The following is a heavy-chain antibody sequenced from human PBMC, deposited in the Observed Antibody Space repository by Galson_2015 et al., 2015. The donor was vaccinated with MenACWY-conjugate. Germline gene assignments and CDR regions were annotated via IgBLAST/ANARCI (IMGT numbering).Heavy chain of an antibody. Sequence: SLRLSCAASGFTFSDAWMSWVRQAPGKGLELVGLIKSKTDGGTTDLTAPVKGRFTISRDDSKNTLYLQMNSLKAGDTAVYHCVPDDTDYTPCCRDCYPPAHGGLATLVTVPS. CDR1: GFTFSDAW. D-gene: IGHD2-21*02. V-gene: IGHV3-15*01. CDR3: VPDDTDYTPCCRDCYPPAH. J-gene: IGHJ4*01. CDR2: IKSKTDGGTT.